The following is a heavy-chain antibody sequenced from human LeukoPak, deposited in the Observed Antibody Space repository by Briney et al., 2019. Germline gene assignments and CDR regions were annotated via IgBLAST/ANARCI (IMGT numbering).Heavy chain of an antibody. J-gene: IGHJ2*01. CDR1: GYTFTSYG. Sequence: SVKVSCKASGYTFTSYGISWVRQAPGQGLEWMGGIIPIFGTANYAQKFQGRVTITADESTSTAYMELSSLRSEDTAVYYCARKAPHDTSGWYFDLWGRGTLVTVSS. CDR2: IIPIFGTA. D-gene: IGHD3-22*01. V-gene: IGHV1-69*13. CDR3: ARKAPHDTSGWYFDL.